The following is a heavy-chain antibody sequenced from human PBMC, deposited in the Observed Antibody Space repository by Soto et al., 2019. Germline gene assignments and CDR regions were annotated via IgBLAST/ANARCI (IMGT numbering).Heavy chain of an antibody. V-gene: IGHV1-18*01. CDR2: ISAYNGNT. CDR1: GYTFTSYG. J-gene: IGHJ3*02. CDR3: ARARSKRDAFDI. D-gene: IGHD3-10*01. Sequence: ASVKVSCKASGYTFTSYGISWVRQAPGRGLEWMGWISAYNGNTNYAQKLQGRVTMTTDTSTSTAYMELRSLRSDDTAVYYCARARSKRDAFDIWGQGTMVTVSS.